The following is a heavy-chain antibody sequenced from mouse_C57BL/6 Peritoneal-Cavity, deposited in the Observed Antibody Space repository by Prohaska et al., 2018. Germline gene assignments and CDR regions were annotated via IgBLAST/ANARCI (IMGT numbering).Heavy chain of an antibody. Sequence: KQSHGKSLEWIGDINPNNGGTSYNQKFKGKATLTVDKSSSTAYMELRSLTSEDSAVYYCARRRTTAWYFDVWGTGTTVTVSS. V-gene: IGHV1-26*01. CDR3: ARRRTTAWYFDV. D-gene: IGHD1-2*01. J-gene: IGHJ1*03. CDR2: INPNNGGT.